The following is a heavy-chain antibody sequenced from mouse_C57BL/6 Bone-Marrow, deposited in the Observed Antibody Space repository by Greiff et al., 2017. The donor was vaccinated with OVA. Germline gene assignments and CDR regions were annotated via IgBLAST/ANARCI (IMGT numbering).Heavy chain of an antibody. J-gene: IGHJ4*01. Sequence: QVQLQQSGAELAKPGASVKLSCKASGYTFTSYWMHWVKQRPGQGLEWVGYIYPSSGYTKYNQKFKDKATLTADKSSSPAYMQLDSLTYEDSAVYYCARFPMDYWGQGTSVTVSS. CDR3: ARFPMDY. CDR2: IYPSSGYT. CDR1: GYTFTSYW. V-gene: IGHV1-7*01.